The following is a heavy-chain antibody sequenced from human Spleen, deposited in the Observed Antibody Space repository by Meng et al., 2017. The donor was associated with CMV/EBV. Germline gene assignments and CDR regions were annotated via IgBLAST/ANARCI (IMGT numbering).Heavy chain of an antibody. V-gene: IGHV3-7*01. CDR2: IKEDGSEK. CDR1: GFTFRSHW. J-gene: IGHJ4*02. D-gene: IGHD3-9*01. CDR3: ARAIIQLQYFDCLDPRRCYFDY. Sequence: GESLKISCATSGFTFRSHWMSWVRQAPGKGLEWVANIKEDGSEKYYMDSVKGRLSISRDNAKKSLYLQMNSLRVEDTAVYYCARAIIQLQYFDCLDPRRCYFDYWGQGTLVTVSS.